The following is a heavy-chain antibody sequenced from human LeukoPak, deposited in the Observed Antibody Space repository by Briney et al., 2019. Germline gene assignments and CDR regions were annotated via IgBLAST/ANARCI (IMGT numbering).Heavy chain of an antibody. Sequence: GESLKISCKGSGYSFTSYLIGWVRQMPGKGLEWMGIIYPGDSYTRYSPSFQGQVTISADKSISTAYLQWSSLKASDSAMYYCARRYSGYDYWFDPWGQGTLVTVSS. CDR2: IYPGDSYT. CDR3: ARRYSGYDYWFDP. CDR1: GYSFTSYL. D-gene: IGHD5-12*01. V-gene: IGHV5-51*01. J-gene: IGHJ5*02.